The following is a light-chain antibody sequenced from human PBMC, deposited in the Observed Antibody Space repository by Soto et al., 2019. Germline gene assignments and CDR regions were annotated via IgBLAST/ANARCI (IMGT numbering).Light chain of an antibody. Sequence: DIQMTQSPSSLSASVGDRVTITCRASQRINIHLNWYQQKLGRAPDLLIYAASSLQEGVPSRFSGSGSGTDFTLTISSVQPEDFATYYCQQSYITPLAFGQGTKVEIK. CDR1: QRINIH. V-gene: IGKV1-39*01. CDR2: AAS. CDR3: QQSYITPLA. J-gene: IGKJ1*01.